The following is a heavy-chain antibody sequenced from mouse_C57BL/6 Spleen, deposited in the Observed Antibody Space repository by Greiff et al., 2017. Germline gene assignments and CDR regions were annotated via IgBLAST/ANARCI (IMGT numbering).Heavy chain of an antibody. J-gene: IGHJ4*01. CDR1: GFTFSSYG. D-gene: IGHD3-2*02. V-gene: IGHV5-6*01. CDR3: ARPQDSSGYAMDY. Sequence: EVKLQESGGDLVKPGGSLKLSCAASGFTFSSYGMSWVRQTPDKRLEWVATISSGGSYTYYPDSVKGRFTISRDNAKNTLYLQMSSLKSEDTAMYYCARPQDSSGYAMDYWGQGTSVTVSS. CDR2: ISSGGSYT.